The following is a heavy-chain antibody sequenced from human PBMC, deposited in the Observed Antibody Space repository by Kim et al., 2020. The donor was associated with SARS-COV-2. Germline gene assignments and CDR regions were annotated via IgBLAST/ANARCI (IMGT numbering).Heavy chain of an antibody. J-gene: IGHJ5*02. CDR2: ISAYRGIT. V-gene: IGHV1-18*01. D-gene: IGHD6-19*01. CDR3: ARVQYRDSSRFDP. CDR1: GYTFTNYG. Sequence: ASVKVSCKTSGYTFTNYGITWVRQAPGQGLEWMGWISAYRGITNYAQKIQGRVTMTTDTSTSTAYMDLRSLRYDDTAMYYCARVQYRDSSRFDPWGQGTLVTVSS.